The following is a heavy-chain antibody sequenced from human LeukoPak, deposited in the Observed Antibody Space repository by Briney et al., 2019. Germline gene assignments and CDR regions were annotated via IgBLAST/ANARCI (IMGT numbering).Heavy chain of an antibody. CDR2: IYYGGST. CDR3: ARLTVAGRRPDY. J-gene: IGHJ4*02. V-gene: IGHV4-39*01. CDR1: GGSFSSYY. Sequence: SETLSLTCAVYGGSFSSYYWGWIRQPPGKGLEWIGNIYYGGSTYYNPSLKSRVTISVDTSKNQFSLKLNSVTAADTAVYYCARLTVAGRRPDYWGQGTLVTVSS. D-gene: IGHD6-19*01.